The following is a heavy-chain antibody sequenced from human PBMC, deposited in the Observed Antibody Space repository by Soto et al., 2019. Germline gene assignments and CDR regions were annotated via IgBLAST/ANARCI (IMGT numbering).Heavy chain of an antibody. Sequence: ASVKVSCKASGYTFTSYAMHWVRQAPGQRLEWMGWINAGNGNTKYSQKFQGRVTITRDTSASTAYMELSSLRSEDTAVYYCARATGTTYYYGMDFWGQGTTVTVSS. CDR3: ARATGTTYYYGMDF. V-gene: IGHV1-3*01. J-gene: IGHJ6*02. D-gene: IGHD1-7*01. CDR1: GYTFTSYA. CDR2: INAGNGNT.